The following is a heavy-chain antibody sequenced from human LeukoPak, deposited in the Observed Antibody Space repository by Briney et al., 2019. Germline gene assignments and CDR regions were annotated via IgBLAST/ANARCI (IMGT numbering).Heavy chain of an antibody. CDR3: ARDPSGGWDSPGRNWFDP. CDR1: RDCLSRNSAA. Sequence: SQTLSLTSALSRDCLSRNSAACNWIRQPPSRGLEWLVRTYYRSKWYNDYAVTVKSRITNNPDTFKNQFSLQLNSVTPEDTSAYYTARDPSGGWDSPGRNWFDPWGQGTLVTVSS. V-gene: IGHV6-1*01. CDR2: TYYRSKWYN. D-gene: IGHD3-16*01. J-gene: IGHJ5*02.